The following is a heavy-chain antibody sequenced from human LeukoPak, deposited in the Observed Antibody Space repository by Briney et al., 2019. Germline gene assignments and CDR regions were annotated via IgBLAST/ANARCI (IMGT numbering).Heavy chain of an antibody. V-gene: IGHV4-38-2*02. J-gene: IGHJ4*02. Sequence: SETLSLTCTVSGYSISSGHYWGWIRQPPGKGLEWIGTIYQSGSTYFNPSLKSRVTISVDTAKNQFSLKLSSVTAADTAVYYCAREVWSYPDYWGQGTLVTVSS. CDR2: IYQSGST. CDR1: GYSISSGHY. D-gene: IGHD1-26*01. CDR3: AREVWSYPDY.